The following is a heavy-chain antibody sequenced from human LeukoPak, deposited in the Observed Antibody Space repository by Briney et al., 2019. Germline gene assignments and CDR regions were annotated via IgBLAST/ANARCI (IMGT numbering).Heavy chain of an antibody. CDR2: IYTSGNT. CDR1: GGSISNF. CDR3: TRGFLQIDY. V-gene: IGHV4-4*09. J-gene: IGHJ4*02. Sequence: PSETLSLTCTVSGGSISNFWTWIRQPPGKGLEWIGYIYTSGNTNYNPSLESRVTMSVDTSKNQFSLRLNSVTAADTAVYYCTRGFLQIDYWGQGTLVTVSS.